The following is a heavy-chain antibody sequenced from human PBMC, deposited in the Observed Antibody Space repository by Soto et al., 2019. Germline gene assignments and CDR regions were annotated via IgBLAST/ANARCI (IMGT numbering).Heavy chain of an antibody. D-gene: IGHD3-10*01. J-gene: IGHJ4*02. CDR3: AKVRRFGELRSLY. CDR2: IGVSGDTT. CDR1: GFTFSSYA. Sequence: EVQLLESGGGLVQPGGSLRLSCAASGFTFSSYAMSWVRQAPGKGLEWVSAIGVSGDTTYYADSVTGRFTISRDNSKNTLYLQMGRLRAEETAVYYCAKVRRFGELRSLYWGQGTLVTVSS. V-gene: IGHV3-23*01.